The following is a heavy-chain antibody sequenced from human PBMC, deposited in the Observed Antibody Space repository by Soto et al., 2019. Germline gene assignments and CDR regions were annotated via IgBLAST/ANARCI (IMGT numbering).Heavy chain of an antibody. D-gene: IGHD6-6*01. Sequence: GGSLRLSCVASGFTFSSYAMSWVRQAPGKGLEWVSAISGSGGSTYYADSVKGRFTISRDNSKNTLYLQMNSLRAEDTAVYYCAKDRQYSSSYFDYWGQGTLVTVSS. J-gene: IGHJ4*02. CDR2: ISGSGGST. CDR3: AKDRQYSSSYFDY. V-gene: IGHV3-23*01. CDR1: GFTFSSYA.